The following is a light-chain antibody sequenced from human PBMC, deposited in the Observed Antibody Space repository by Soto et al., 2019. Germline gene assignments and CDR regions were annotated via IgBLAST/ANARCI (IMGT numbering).Light chain of an antibody. CDR3: QQLNSYPPWT. J-gene: IGKJ1*01. CDR2: AAS. CDR1: QGISSY. V-gene: IGKV1-9*01. Sequence: DIQLPQSPSFLSASVGDRVTITCRASQGISSYLAWYQQKPGKAPKLLIYAASTLQSGVPSRFSGSGSGTEFTLTISSLQPEDFATYYCQQLNSYPPWTFGQGTKVDIK.